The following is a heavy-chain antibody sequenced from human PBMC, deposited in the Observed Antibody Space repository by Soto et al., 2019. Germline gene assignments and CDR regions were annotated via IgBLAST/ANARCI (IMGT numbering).Heavy chain of an antibody. Sequence: EVQLVESGGGLVKPGGSLRLSCAASGFTFSSYSLNWVRQAPGKGLEWVSSISSSSSYIYYADSVQGRFTISRDYANNSLYLQITSLRAEDTAVYYCARELVVWSGYYTDYYYYMDVWGNGTTVTVSS. J-gene: IGHJ6*03. CDR3: ARELVVWSGYYTDYYYYMDV. CDR2: ISSSSSYI. D-gene: IGHD3-3*01. V-gene: IGHV3-21*01. CDR1: GFTFSSYS.